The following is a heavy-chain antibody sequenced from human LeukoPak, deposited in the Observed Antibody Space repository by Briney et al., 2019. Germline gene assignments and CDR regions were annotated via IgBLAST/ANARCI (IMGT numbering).Heavy chain of an antibody. J-gene: IGHJ4*02. D-gene: IGHD6-19*01. V-gene: IGHV1-69*05. CDR2: IIPIFGTA. CDR3: ASGKGNIAVASESDY. CDR1: GYTFTSYG. Sequence: ASVKVSCKASGYTFTSYGISWVRQAPGQGLEWMGGIIPIFGTANYAQKFQGRVTITTDESTSTAYMELSGLRSEDTAVYYCASGKGNIAVASESDYWGQRTLVTVSS.